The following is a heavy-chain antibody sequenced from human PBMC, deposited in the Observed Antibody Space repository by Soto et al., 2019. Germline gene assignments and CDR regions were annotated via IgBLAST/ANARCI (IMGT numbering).Heavy chain of an antibody. Sequence: ETLSLTCAVSGGSFTSNNWWTWVRQPPGRGLEWIGEIYRTGSTNYNPSLKSRVTISLDKSENQFSLKVTSLTAADTAVYYCASWDPGTSVDYWGQGTLVTVSS. CDR2: IYRTGST. J-gene: IGHJ4*02. CDR1: GGSFTSNNW. CDR3: ASWDPGTSVDY. V-gene: IGHV4-4*02. D-gene: IGHD1-7*01.